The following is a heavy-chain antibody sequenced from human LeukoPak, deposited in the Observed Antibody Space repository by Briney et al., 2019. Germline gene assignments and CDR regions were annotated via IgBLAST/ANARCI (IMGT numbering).Heavy chain of an antibody. CDR3: TTLYSGNFDY. D-gene: IGHD1-26*01. Sequence: GGSLRLSCAASVFTFSNARMSWVRQAPWKGREWVGRIKSKTDGGTTDYAAPVKGRFTISRDDSKNTLYLQMNSLKTGDTAVYYCTTLYSGNFDYWGQGTLVTVSS. CDR2: IKSKTDGGTT. CDR1: VFTFSNAR. V-gene: IGHV3-15*01. J-gene: IGHJ4*02.